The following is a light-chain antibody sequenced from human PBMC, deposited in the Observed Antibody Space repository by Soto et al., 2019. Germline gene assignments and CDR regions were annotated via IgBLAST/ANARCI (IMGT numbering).Light chain of an antibody. CDR1: QSVDSNY. Sequence: EIVLTQSPGTLSLSPGERATLSCRASQSVDSNYFAWYQQKPGQAPRLLLYGTSYRATGIPDRFSGSGSGTDFTLYISRLEPEDFAVYYCQQYGSIPRTFGRGTYVE. CDR3: QQYGSIPRT. J-gene: IGKJ1*01. V-gene: IGKV3-20*01. CDR2: GTS.